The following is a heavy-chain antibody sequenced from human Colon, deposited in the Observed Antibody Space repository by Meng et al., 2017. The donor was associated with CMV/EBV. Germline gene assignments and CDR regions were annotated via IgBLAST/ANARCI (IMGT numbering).Heavy chain of an antibody. D-gene: IGHD3-10*01. Sequence: GESLKISCAASGFTFRTTWMSWVRQAPGKGLDWVGRIKSRNDGGTADHGTPVKGRFTISRDDSKDTLYLQMNSLRVEDTAVYYCAKGGWTSDYYFDYWGQGMLVTVSS. CDR1: GFTFRTTW. CDR2: IKSRNDGGTA. V-gene: IGHV3-15*01. J-gene: IGHJ4*02. CDR3: AKGGWTSDYYFDY.